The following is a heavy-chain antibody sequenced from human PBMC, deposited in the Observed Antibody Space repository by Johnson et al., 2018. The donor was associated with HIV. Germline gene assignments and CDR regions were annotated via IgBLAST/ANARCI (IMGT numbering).Heavy chain of an antibody. Sequence: MQLVESGGGLVQPGGSLRLSCAASGFTVSSNNMSWVRQAPGKGLEWVSVINSGGSTYYAASVKGRFTFSRDNAKNTLYLQMNSLRAEDTAVYFCAKESGGSGSYYIGDMGDAFDIWGQGTLVTVSS. CDR1: GFTVSSNN. CDR2: INSGGST. V-gene: IGHV3-66*02. D-gene: IGHD3-10*01. J-gene: IGHJ3*02. CDR3: AKESGGSGSYYIGDMGDAFDI.